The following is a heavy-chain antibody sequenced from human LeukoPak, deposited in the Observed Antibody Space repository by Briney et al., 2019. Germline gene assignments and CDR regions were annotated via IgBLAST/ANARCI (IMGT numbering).Heavy chain of an antibody. Sequence: GESLEIFFKGSGYRFTSYWIGWVRPMPGKGLEWMGIIYPGDSDTRYSPSFQGQVTISADKSISTAYLQWSSLKASDTAMYYCARNWSGYWRTGEAFDIWGQGTMVTVSS. J-gene: IGHJ3*02. CDR2: IYPGDSDT. V-gene: IGHV5-51*01. CDR3: ARNWSGYWRTGEAFDI. D-gene: IGHD3-3*01. CDR1: GYRFTSYW.